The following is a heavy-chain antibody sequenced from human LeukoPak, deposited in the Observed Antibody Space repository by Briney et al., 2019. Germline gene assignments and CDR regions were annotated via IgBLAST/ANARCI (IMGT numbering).Heavy chain of an antibody. CDR2: ISSSSSYV. CDR3: AKHWSYCSTTSCFFNYYYYYMDV. D-gene: IGHD2-2*01. CDR1: GFTFSSYS. V-gene: IGHV3-21*04. J-gene: IGHJ6*03. Sequence: GGSLRLSCAASGFTFSSYSMNWVRQAPGKGLEWVSSISSSSSYVYYADSVKGRFTISRDNSKSTLYLQMNNLRAEDTAVYYCAKHWSYCSTTSCFFNYYYYYMDVWGKGTTVTVSS.